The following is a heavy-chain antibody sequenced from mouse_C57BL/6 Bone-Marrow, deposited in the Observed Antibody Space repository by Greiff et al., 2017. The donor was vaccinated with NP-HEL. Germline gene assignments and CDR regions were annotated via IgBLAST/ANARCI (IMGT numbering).Heavy chain of an antibody. D-gene: IGHD1-1*01. CDR3: ARDIRYYGSSSFDD. V-gene: IGHV1-55*01. Sequence: QVQLQQPGAELVKPGASVKMSCKASGYTFTSYWITWVKQRPGQGLEWIGDIYPGSGSTNYNEKFKSKATLTVDTSSSTAYMQLSSLTSEDSAVYYGARDIRYYGSSSFDDWGEGTTLTVSA. J-gene: IGHJ2*01. CDR1: GYTFTSYW. CDR2: IYPGSGST.